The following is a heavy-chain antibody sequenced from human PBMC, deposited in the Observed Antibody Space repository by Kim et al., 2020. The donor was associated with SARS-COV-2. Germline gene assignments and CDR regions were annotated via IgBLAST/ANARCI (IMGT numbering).Heavy chain of an antibody. J-gene: IGHJ6*02. CDR2: INAGNGNT. CDR3: ARDGYYYDSSGYYYRTNYYYGMDV. V-gene: IGHV1-3*01. Sequence: ASVKVSCKASGYTFTSYAMHWVRQAPGQRLEWMGWINAGNGNTKYSQKFQGRVTITRDTSASTAYMELSSLRSEDTAVYYCARDGYYYDSSGYYYRTNYYYGMDVWGQGTTVTVSS. D-gene: IGHD3-22*01. CDR1: GYTFTSYA.